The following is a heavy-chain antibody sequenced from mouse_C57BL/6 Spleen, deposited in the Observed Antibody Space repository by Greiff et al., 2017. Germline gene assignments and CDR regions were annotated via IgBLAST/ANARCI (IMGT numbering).Heavy chain of an antibody. Sequence: QVQLQQSGAELVKPGASVKLSCKASGYTFTSYWMQWVKQRPGQGLEWIGEIDPSDSYTNYNQKFKGKATLTVDTSSSTAYMQLSSLTSEDSAVYYCARGYGSSYWYFEVWGTGTTVTVSS. CDR1: GYTFTSYW. D-gene: IGHD1-1*01. V-gene: IGHV1-50*01. CDR3: ARGYGSSYWYFEV. J-gene: IGHJ1*03. CDR2: IDPSDSYT.